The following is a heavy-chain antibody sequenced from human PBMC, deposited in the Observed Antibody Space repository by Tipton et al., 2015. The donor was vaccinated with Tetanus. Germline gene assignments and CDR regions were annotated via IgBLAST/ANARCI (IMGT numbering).Heavy chain of an antibody. CDR2: VNQAGNT. CDR1: GGSFTDYS. Sequence: TLSLTYAVYGGSFTDYSWSWIRQPPGQGLEWIGEVNQAGNTDYIPSLKGRVTMSLDTSKSQLSLNLSSVTAADTAAYYCARGPRTRIYDSSGYSFRYFYGMDVWGLGATVTVSS. CDR3: ARGPRTRIYDSSGYSFRYFYGMDV. D-gene: IGHD3-22*01. V-gene: IGHV4-34*01. J-gene: IGHJ6*02.